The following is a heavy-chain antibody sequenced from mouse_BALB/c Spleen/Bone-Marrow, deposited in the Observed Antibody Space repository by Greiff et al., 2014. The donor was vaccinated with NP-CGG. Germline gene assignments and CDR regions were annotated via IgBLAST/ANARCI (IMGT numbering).Heavy chain of an antibody. CDR1: GYTFSSYW. J-gene: IGHJ3*01. CDR2: ILPGSGST. CDR3: ARDYYGSSHFAY. D-gene: IGHD1-1*01. V-gene: IGHV1-9*01. Sequence: QVQLKESGAELMKPGASVKISCKATGYTFSSYWIEWVKQRPGHGLEWIGEILPGSGSTNYNEKFKGKATFTADTSSNTTYMQRSSLASDDAAFYYCARDYYGSSHFAYWGQGTLVTVSA.